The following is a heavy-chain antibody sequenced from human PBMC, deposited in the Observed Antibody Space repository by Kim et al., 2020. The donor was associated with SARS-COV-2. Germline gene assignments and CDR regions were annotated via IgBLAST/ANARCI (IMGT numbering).Heavy chain of an antibody. CDR3: VREANDISSSWPDDFDH. Sequence: GGSLRLSCAASGFTFRDYYMTWIRQAPGKGLEWVSYISSSTTTINYADSVKGRFTISRDNAKNLLYLQMNNLRAEDTAVYYCVREANDISSSWPDDFDHWGQGTLVTVSS. CDR2: ISSSTTTI. J-gene: IGHJ4*02. V-gene: IGHV3-11*04. CDR1: GFTFRDYY. D-gene: IGHD6-13*01.